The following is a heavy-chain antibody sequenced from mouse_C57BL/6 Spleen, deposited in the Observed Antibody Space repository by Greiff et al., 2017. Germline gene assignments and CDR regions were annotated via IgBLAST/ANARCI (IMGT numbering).Heavy chain of an antibody. J-gene: IGHJ4*01. Sequence: VQLQQSDAELVKPGASVKISCKVSGYTFTDHTIHWMKQRPEQGLEWIGYIYPRDGSTKYNEKFKGKATLTADKSSSTAYMQLNSLTSEDSAVYFCARFYDYDEDYYAMGYWGQGTSVTVSS. D-gene: IGHD2-4*01. CDR3: ARFYDYDEDYYAMGY. CDR1: GYTFTDHT. V-gene: IGHV1-78*01. CDR2: IYPRDGST.